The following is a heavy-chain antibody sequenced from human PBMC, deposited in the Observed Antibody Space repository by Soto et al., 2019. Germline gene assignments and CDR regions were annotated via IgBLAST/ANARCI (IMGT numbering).Heavy chain of an antibody. CDR3: AREGINNYNEYYFDS. CDR1: GFTFSTYS. CDR2: ISGSGNYT. J-gene: IGHJ4*02. D-gene: IGHD4-4*01. Sequence: GGSLRLSCAASGFTFSTYSMNWVRQAPGKGLEWVSSISGSGNYTHYADFLRGRFTISRDNAKTSLYLQMNSLRAEDTAVYYCAREGINNYNEYYFDSWGQGTLMTV. V-gene: IGHV3-21*01.